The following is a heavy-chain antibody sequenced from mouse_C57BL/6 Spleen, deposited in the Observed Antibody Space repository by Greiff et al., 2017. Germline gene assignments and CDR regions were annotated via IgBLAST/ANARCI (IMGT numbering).Heavy chain of an antibody. CDR1: GYTFTSYW. Sequence: QVQLQQPGAELVKPGASVKLSCKASGYTFTSYWMHWVKQRPGRGLEWIGRFDPNSGGTKYNEKFKSKATLTVDKPSSTAYMQLSSLTSEDSAVYYCARYDYALGFDYWGQGTTLTVSS. V-gene: IGHV1-72*01. CDR3: ARYDYALGFDY. CDR2: FDPNSGGT. D-gene: IGHD2-4*01. J-gene: IGHJ2*01.